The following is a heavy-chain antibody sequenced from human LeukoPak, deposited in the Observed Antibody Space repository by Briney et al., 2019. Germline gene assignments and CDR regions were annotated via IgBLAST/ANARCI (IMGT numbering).Heavy chain of an antibody. CDR3: ARDPYTSYYLDY. V-gene: IGHV1-46*01. Sequence: ASVKVSCKASGYTFTSYYMHWVRQAPGQGLEWMGIINPSGGRTSYAQKFQGRVTMTRDTSISTAYMELSRLRSDDTAVYYCARDPYTSYYLDYWGQGSLVTVSS. D-gene: IGHD3-16*01. J-gene: IGHJ4*02. CDR1: GYTFTSYY. CDR2: INPSGGRT.